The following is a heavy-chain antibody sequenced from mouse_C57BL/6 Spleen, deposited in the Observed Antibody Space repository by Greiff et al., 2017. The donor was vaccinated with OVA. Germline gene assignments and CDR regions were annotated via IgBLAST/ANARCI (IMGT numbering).Heavy chain of an antibody. J-gene: IGHJ3*01. D-gene: IGHD1-1*01. CDR3: ASPHYYGSSYVAWFAY. Sequence: VQLQQPGAELVRPGSSVKLSCKASGYTFTSYWMDWVKQRPGQGLEWIGNIYPSDSETHYNQKFKDKATLTVDKSSSTAYMQLSSLTSEDSAVYYCASPHYYGSSYVAWFAYWGQGTLVTVSA. CDR2: IYPSDSET. V-gene: IGHV1-61*01. CDR1: GYTFTSYW.